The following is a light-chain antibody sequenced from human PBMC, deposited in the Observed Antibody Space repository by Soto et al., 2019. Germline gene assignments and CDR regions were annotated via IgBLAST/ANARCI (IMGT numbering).Light chain of an antibody. J-gene: IGLJ2*01. Sequence: QSVLTQPPSASGTPGQRVPISCSGSNSNIGTNYVYWYQQLPGTAHKLLIYKNTQRPSGVPDRFSVSKSGTSASLAISGLRSEDEAAYFCSSWDASLSGHVVFGEGTKLPVL. CDR3: SSWDASLSGHVV. CDR2: KNT. CDR1: NSNIGTNY. V-gene: IGLV1-47*01.